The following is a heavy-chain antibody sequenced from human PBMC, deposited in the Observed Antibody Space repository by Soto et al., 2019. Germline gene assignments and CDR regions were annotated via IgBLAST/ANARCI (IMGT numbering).Heavy chain of an antibody. D-gene: IGHD3-10*01. CDR3: ARQGGGSGSYYPPYYGMDV. CDR2: IYYSGST. J-gene: IGHJ6*02. CDR1: GGSISSSSYY. V-gene: IGHV4-39*01. Sequence: SETLSLTCTVSGGSISSSSYYWGWIRQPPGKGLEWIGSIYYSGSTYYNPSLKSRVTISVDTSKNQFSLKLSSVTAADTAVYYCARQGGGSGSYYPPYYGMDVWGQGTTVTVSS.